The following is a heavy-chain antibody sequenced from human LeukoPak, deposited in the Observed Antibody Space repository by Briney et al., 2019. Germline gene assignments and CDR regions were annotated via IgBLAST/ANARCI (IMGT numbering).Heavy chain of an antibody. CDR1: GFTFSSYS. V-gene: IGHV3-21*01. CDR2: ISSSSSYI. D-gene: IGHD3-22*01. CDR3: ARISQPGYYDSSEIYYFDY. Sequence: PGGSLRLSCAASGFTFSSYSMNRVRQAPGKGLEWVSSISSSSSYIYYADSVKGRFTISRDNAKNSLYLQMNSLRAEDTAVYYCARISQPGYYDSSEIYYFDYWGQGTLVTVSS. J-gene: IGHJ4*02.